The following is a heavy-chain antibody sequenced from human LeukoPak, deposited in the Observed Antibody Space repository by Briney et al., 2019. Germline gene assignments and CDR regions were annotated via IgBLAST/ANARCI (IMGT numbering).Heavy chain of an antibody. J-gene: IGHJ4*02. Sequence: GGSLRVSCAASGFTFSSYAMSWVRQAPGKGLEWVSFISGSGGSTYYVDSVKGRFTISRDNSKNTLYLQMNSLRAEDTAVYYCAKDELGGSYYFPPEYWGQGTLVTVSS. V-gene: IGHV3-23*01. CDR2: ISGSGGST. D-gene: IGHD1-26*01. CDR3: AKDELGGSYYFPPEY. CDR1: GFTFSSYA.